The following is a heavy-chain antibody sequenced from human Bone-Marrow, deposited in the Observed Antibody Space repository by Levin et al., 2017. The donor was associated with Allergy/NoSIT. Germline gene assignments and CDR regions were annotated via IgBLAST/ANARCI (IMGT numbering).Heavy chain of an antibody. CDR1: GYTFSSYF. CDR2: INPSGGST. J-gene: IGHJ4*02. V-gene: IGHV1-46*01. Sequence: ASVKVSCKASGYTFSSYFMHWVRQAPGQGLEWMGLINPSGGSTTYAQKFQGRVTMTRDTSTSTVYMELSSLRSEDTAVYHCARDLRGSTGDNFDHWGQGTLVTVSS. D-gene: IGHD3-10*01. CDR3: ARDLRGSTGDNFDH.